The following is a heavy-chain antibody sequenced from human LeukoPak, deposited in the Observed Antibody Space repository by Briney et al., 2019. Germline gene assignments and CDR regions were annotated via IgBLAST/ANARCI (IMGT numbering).Heavy chain of an antibody. CDR3: ARGSNSALDI. CDR1: GDSVSRFGGA. V-gene: IGHV6-1*01. D-gene: IGHD4-23*01. Sequence: SQTLSLTCAISGDSVSRFGGAWNWIRQSPSRGLEWLGRAYYRSKWSNDYAPSARSRINISPDTSQNQFSLQLNSVTPDDTAVYYCARGSNSALDIWGRGTMVTVSS. CDR2: AYYRSKWSN. J-gene: IGHJ3*02.